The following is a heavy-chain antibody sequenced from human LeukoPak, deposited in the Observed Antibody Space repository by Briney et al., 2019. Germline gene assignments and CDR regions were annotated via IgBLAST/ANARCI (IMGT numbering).Heavy chain of an antibody. CDR2: ISYDGSNK. CDR3: ARGPFSIQYSYGLKDYYYGMDV. V-gene: IGHV3-30-3*01. D-gene: IGHD5-18*01. Sequence: GGSLRLSCAASGFTFSSYAMHWVRQAPGKGLEWVAVISYDGSNKYYADSVKGRFTISRDNSKNTLYLQMNNLRAEDTAVYYCARGPFSIQYSYGLKDYYYGMDVWGQGTTVTVSS. J-gene: IGHJ6*02. CDR1: GFTFSSYA.